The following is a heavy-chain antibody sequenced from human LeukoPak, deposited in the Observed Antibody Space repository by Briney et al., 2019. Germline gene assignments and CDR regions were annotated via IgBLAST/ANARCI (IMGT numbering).Heavy chain of an antibody. Sequence: GGSLRLSCAASGFTFSSYAMSWVRQAPGKGLEWVSAISGSGGSTYYADSVKGRFTISRDNSKNTLYLQMNSLRAEDTAVYYCAKGGGASCYSTLDNWGQGTLVTVSS. CDR2: ISGSGGST. CDR1: GFTFSSYA. V-gene: IGHV3-23*01. D-gene: IGHD2-15*01. CDR3: AKGGGASCYSTLDN. J-gene: IGHJ4*02.